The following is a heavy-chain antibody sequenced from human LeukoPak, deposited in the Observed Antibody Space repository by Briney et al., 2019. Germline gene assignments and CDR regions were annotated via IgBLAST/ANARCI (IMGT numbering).Heavy chain of an antibody. V-gene: IGHV3-23*01. J-gene: IGHJ4*02. Sequence: TGGSLRLSCAASGFTFSSYEMNWVRQAPGKGLEWVSAISASGGSTYYADSVEGRLTISRDNAKNMVYLQMNSLKAEDTAVYYCTTDLGDYGDYVRCWGQGTLVTVSS. CDR3: TTDLGDYGDYVRC. CDR1: GFTFSSYE. CDR2: ISASGGST. D-gene: IGHD4-17*01.